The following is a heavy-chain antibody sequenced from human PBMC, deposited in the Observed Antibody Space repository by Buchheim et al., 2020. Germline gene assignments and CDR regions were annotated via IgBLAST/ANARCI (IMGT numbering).Heavy chain of an antibody. CDR3: ARGGVIAEVDTVSEGFPY. Sequence: QVHLVQSGADVKKPGASVKVSCKASGYIFTSHYMHWVRQAPGQGLEWMGMINPNDNGRSFVKKFQGRFNMTTDTSTTTVFMELTSLTSEDTAVYYCARGGVIAEVDTVSEGFPYWGQGTL. V-gene: IGHV1-46*01. CDR1: GYIFTSHY. J-gene: IGHJ4*02. D-gene: IGHD6-13*01. CDR2: INPNDNGR.